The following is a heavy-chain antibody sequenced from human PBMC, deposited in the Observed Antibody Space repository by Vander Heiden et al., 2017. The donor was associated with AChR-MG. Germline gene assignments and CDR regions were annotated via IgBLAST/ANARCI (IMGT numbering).Heavy chain of an antibody. Sequence: QAQLQESGPGLVNPSGTLSLTCAVSGGSLSRRNRRAWVGQPPGKGLEWIGEVYHTGTTNYNPSLKSRVTISVDKSKNQFSLRLTSVTAADTAVYYCARDQSGFYCSGGSCAFDVWGQGTKVTVSS. J-gene: IGHJ3*01. CDR3: ARDQSGFYCSGGSCAFDV. CDR1: GGSLSRRNR. CDR2: VYHTGTT. D-gene: IGHD2-15*01. V-gene: IGHV4-4*02.